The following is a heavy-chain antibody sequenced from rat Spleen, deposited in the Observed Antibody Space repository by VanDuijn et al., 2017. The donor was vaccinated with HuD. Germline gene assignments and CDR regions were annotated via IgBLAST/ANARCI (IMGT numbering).Heavy chain of an antibody. CDR2: ISYDGSST. D-gene: IGHD1-4*01. V-gene: IGHV5-7*01. CDR1: GFTFSDYN. Sequence: EVQLVESGGGLVQPGRSLKLSCAASGFTFSDYNMAWVRQAPKKGLEWVATISYDGSSTYYRDSVKDRFTVSRDNAKSTLYLHMDSLRSEDTATYYCARWLPVHNSPSFVMDTWGQGASVTVSS. J-gene: IGHJ4*01. CDR3: ARWLPVHNSPSFVMDT.